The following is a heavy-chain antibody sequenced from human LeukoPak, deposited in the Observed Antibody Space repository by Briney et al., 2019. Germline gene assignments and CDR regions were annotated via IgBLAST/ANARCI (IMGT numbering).Heavy chain of an antibody. CDR1: GFTFDDYA. CDR3: AKGYCSSTSCYHFDY. V-gene: IGHV3-9*01. D-gene: IGHD2-2*01. J-gene: IGHJ4*02. CDR2: ISWNSGSI. Sequence: GGSLRLSCAASGFTFDDYAMHWVRQAPGKGLEWVSGISWNSGSIGYADSVKGRFTISRDNAKNSLYLQVNSLRAEDTALYYCAKGYCSSTSCYHFDYWGQGTLVTVSS.